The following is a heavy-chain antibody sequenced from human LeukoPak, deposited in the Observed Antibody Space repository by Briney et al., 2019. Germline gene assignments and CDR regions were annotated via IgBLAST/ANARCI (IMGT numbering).Heavy chain of an antibody. J-gene: IGHJ4*02. CDR3: ARLADYGY. V-gene: IGHV3-48*04. CDR2: ISSSSTI. Sequence: GGSLRLSCAASGFTFSSYSMNWVRQAPGKGLEWVSYISSSSTIYYADSVKGRFTISRDNAKNSLYLQMNSLRAEDTAVYYCARLADYGYWGQGTLVTVSS. CDR1: GFTFSSYS. D-gene: IGHD4-17*01.